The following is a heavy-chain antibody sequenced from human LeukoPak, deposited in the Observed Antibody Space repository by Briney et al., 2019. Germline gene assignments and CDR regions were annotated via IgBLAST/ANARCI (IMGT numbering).Heavy chain of an antibody. CDR1: GVSMNSHY. CDR3: ARFLQNYMHLDV. Sequence: PSETLSLTCTVSGVSMNSHYWSWIRQPPGKGLEWIGFIYDSGSANYKSSLESRVTMTLDTSKNQFSLKLNSVTAADTAVYDFARFLQNYMHLDVWGKGTTVTVSS. J-gene: IGHJ6*04. CDR2: IYDSGSA. D-gene: IGHD1-7*01. V-gene: IGHV4-59*11.